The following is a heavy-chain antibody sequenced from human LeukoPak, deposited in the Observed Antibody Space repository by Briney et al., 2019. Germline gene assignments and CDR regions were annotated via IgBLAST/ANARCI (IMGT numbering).Heavy chain of an antibody. CDR3: ARTNGLLWFGELLVGPSWFDP. D-gene: IGHD3-10*01. V-gene: IGHV4-39*01. J-gene: IGHJ5*02. CDR1: GGSISSSSYY. CDR2: IYYSGST. Sequence: SETLSLTCTVSGGSISSSSYYWGWIRQPPGKGLEWIGSIYYSGSTYYNPSLKSRVTISVDTSKNQFSLKLSSVTAADTAVYYCARTNGLLWFGELLVGPSWFDPWGQGTLVTVSS.